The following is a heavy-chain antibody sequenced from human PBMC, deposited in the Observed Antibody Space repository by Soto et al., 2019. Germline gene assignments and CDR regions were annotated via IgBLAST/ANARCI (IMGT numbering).Heavy chain of an antibody. D-gene: IGHD6-19*01. V-gene: IGHV3-23*01. CDR1: GFTFSSYA. CDR2: ISGSGGST. Sequence: PGGSLRLSCAASGFTFSSYAMSWVRQAPGKGLEWVSAISGSGGSTYYADSVKGRFTISRDNSKNTLYLQMNSLRAEDTAVYYCAKGSSGWRTADGVYWGQGTLVTVSS. CDR3: AKGSSGWRTADGVY. J-gene: IGHJ4*02.